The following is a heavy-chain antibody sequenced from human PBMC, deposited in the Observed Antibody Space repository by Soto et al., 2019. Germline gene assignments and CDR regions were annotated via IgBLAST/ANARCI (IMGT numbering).Heavy chain of an antibody. CDR1: GFTFSSYG. D-gene: IGHD3-16*01. CDR3: ARWVGGLQPPTGSLDY. V-gene: IGHV3-33*01. J-gene: IGHJ4*02. CDR2: IWYDGSNK. Sequence: PGGSLRLSCAASGFTFSSYGMHWVRQAPGKGLEWVAVIWYDGSNKYYADSVKGRFAISRDNSKNTLYLQMNSLRAEDTAVYYCARWVGGLQPPTGSLDYWGQGTLVTVPQ.